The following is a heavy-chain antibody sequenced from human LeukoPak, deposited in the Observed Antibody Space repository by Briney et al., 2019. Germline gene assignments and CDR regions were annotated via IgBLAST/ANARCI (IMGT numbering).Heavy chain of an antibody. V-gene: IGHV1-24*01. CDR3: AKDLSNRGSSWYGDS. CDR2: FDPEDGET. CDR1: GYTLTKLS. Sequence: ASVKVSCKVSGYTLTKLSMHWVRQAPGKGLEWMGGFDPEDGETIYAQKFQGRVTMTEDTSTDTAYMELSSLRSEDTAVYYCAKDLSNRGSSWYGDSWGQGTLVTVSS. D-gene: IGHD6-13*01. J-gene: IGHJ5*01.